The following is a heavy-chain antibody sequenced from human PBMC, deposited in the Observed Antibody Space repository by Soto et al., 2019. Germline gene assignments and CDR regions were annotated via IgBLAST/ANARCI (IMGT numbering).Heavy chain of an antibody. D-gene: IGHD6-13*01. CDR3: ARYAGSSWFDY. V-gene: IGHV4-59*01. Sequence: PAETLHVTYTVLIRSIITYYWSWIRQPPGKGLEWIGYINYSGRTNYNPSLKSRVTMSLDTSKNQFSLKLRSVTAADTALFYCARYAGSSWFDYWGQGTLVTV. J-gene: IGHJ4*02. CDR2: INYSGRT. CDR1: IRSIITYY.